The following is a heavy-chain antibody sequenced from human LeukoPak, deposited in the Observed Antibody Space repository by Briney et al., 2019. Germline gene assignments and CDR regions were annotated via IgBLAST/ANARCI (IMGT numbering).Heavy chain of an antibody. J-gene: IGHJ4*02. CDR3: ARYDVGWYYFDY. V-gene: IGHV4-4*02. CDR1: GGSISSSNW. D-gene: IGHD6-19*01. Sequence: SGTLSLTCVVSGGSISSSNWWSWVRQPPEKGLEWIGEIYHSGSTNYNPSLKSRVTISVDKSKNQFPLKPSSVTAADTAVYYCARYDVGWYYFDYWGQGTLVTVSS. CDR2: IYHSGST.